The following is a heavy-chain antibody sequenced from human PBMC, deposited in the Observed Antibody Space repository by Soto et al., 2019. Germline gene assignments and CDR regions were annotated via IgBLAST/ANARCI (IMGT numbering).Heavy chain of an antibody. J-gene: IGHJ4*02. CDR2: ISGYNGDT. Sequence: QLVQSGAEVRKPGASVKVSCKASGYTFSTHVISWVRQAPGQGLEWMGWISGYNGDTNYAQKLQGRLTVTTDTSTNTAYMELKNLRSDDTAVYYCARAEDVILTAYPYYFDYWGQGTLVTVSS. CDR3: ARAEDVILTAYPYYFDY. V-gene: IGHV1-18*01. D-gene: IGHD3-9*01. CDR1: GYTFSTHV.